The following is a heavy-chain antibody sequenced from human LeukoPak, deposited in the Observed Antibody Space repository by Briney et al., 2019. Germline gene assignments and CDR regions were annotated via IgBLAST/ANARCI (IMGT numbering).Heavy chain of an antibody. CDR3: AKDDYGDYISYYFDY. CDR2: ISGSGGST. CDR1: GFTFSSYD. J-gene: IGHJ4*02. D-gene: IGHD4-17*01. V-gene: IGHV3-23*01. Sequence: GGSLRLSCAASGFTFSSYDMSWVRQAPGKGLEWVSAISGSGGSTYYADSVKGRFTISRDNSKNTLYLQMNSLRAEDTAVYYCAKDDYGDYISYYFDYWGQGTLVTVSS.